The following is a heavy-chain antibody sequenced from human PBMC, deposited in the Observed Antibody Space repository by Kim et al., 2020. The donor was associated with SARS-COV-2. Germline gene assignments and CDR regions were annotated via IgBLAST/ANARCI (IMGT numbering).Heavy chain of an antibody. Sequence: GGSLRLSCTASGFTFSIYNMGWARQAPGKGLEWVANIKYDGSTKAYVDSVKGRFTISRDNDKNSVFVQMNSLRAEDTAVYHCARDDRAGSVDYWGQGTLVTVPS. CDR3: ARDDRAGSVDY. CDR1: GFTFSIYN. D-gene: IGHD6-19*01. CDR2: IKYDGSTK. J-gene: IGHJ4*02. V-gene: IGHV3-7*03.